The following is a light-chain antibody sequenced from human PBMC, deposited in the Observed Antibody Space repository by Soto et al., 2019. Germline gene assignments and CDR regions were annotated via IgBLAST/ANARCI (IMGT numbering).Light chain of an antibody. V-gene: IGKV3-15*01. CDR1: QSVSSY. CDR2: RAS. Sequence: EIVMTQSPATLSVSPGGRATPSCRASQSVSSYLAWYQQRPGQPPRLLIYRASTRATGIPARFSGSGSGTEFSLTISSLQSEDFAVYYCQQYSTWPPRYTFGQGTKLEI. J-gene: IGKJ2*01. CDR3: QQYSTWPPRYT.